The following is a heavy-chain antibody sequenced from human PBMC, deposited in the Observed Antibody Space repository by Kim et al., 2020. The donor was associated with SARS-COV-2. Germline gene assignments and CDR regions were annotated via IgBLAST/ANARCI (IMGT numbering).Heavy chain of an antibody. CDR3: ARAYIIGTATRRWGMDV. Sequence: GGSLRLSCAASGFTFSRYFMSWVRQAPGKGLEWVADITHDGSVQYYLDSVKGRFTISRDNTANSLYLQMNSLRAEDTAVYFCARAYIIGTATRRWGMDVWGPGTTVTVSS. J-gene: IGHJ6*02. V-gene: IGHV3-7*04. CDR2: ITHDGSVQ. D-gene: IGHD1-7*01. CDR1: GFTFSRYF.